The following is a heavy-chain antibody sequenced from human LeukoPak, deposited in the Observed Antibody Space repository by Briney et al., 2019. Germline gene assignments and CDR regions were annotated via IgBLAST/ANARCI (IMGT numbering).Heavy chain of an antibody. D-gene: IGHD2/OR15-2a*01. V-gene: IGHV1-2*02. J-gene: IGHJ6*04. Sequence: ASVKVSCKASGYTFTGYYMHWVRQAPGQGLEWMGWINPNSGGTNYAQKFQGRVTMTRDTSISTAYMELSRLRSDDTAVYYCARADGDAHQYYYYVWGKGTTVTVSS. CDR2: INPNSGGT. CDR3: ARADGDAHQYYYYV. CDR1: GYTFTGYY.